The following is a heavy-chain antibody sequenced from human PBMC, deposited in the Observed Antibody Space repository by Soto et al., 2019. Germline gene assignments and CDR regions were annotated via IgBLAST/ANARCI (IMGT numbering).Heavy chain of an antibody. CDR2: IKHDGSEQ. CDR3: ASVPGSPGYHGLDV. J-gene: IGHJ6*02. D-gene: IGHD5-12*01. Sequence: GGSLRLSCAASGLTFSKYWMTWVRQAPGKGLEWVANIKHDGSEQYYVDSVKGRFAISRDNAKNSLFLQMNSLKAEDTAVYYCASVPGSPGYHGLDVWGQGTTVPVSS. CDR1: GLTFSKYW. V-gene: IGHV3-7*03.